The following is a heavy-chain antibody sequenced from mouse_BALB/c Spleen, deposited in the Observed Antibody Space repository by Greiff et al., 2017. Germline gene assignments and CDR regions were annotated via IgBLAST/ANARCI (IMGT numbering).Heavy chain of an antibody. V-gene: IGHV1-87*01. CDR1: GYTFTSYW. CDR3: ASGWYYGPYYAMDY. D-gene: IGHD1-2*01. Sequence: VQLVESGAELARPGASVKLSCKASGYTFTSYWMKWVKQRPGQGLEWIGAIYPGDGDTRYTQKFKGKATLTADKSSSTAYMQLSSLASEDSAVYYCASGWYYGPYYAMDYWGQGTSVTVSS. CDR2: IYPGDGDT. J-gene: IGHJ4*01.